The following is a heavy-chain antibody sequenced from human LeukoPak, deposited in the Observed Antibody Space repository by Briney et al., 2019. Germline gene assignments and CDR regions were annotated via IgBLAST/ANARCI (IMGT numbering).Heavy chain of an antibody. CDR1: GFTFSSYG. J-gene: IGHJ4*02. Sequence: GGSLRLSCAASGFTFSSYGMHWVRQAPGKGLEWVSSISSSSSYIYYADSVKGRFTISRDNAKNSLYLQMNSLRVEDTAVYYCARVGGYNSLDYWGQGTLVTVSS. D-gene: IGHD5-24*01. V-gene: IGHV3-21*01. CDR3: ARVGGYNSLDY. CDR2: ISSSSSYI.